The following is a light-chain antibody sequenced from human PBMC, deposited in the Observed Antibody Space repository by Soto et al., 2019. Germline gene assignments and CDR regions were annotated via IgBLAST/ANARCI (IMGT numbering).Light chain of an antibody. CDR1: HSVSSSY. CDR3: QQYKSWPPIT. Sequence: EIVLTHSPGTLSLSPGERATLSCSASHSVSSSYLAWYQQKPGQAPRLLIYGASSGATGIPDRFSGSGSGTEFTLTISSLQSEDFAIYYCQQYKSWPPITFGQGTRLEI. V-gene: IGKV3-20*01. J-gene: IGKJ5*01. CDR2: GAS.